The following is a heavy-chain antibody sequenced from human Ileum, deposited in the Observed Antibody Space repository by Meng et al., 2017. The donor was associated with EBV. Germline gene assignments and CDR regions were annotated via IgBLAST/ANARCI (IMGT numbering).Heavy chain of an antibody. V-gene: IGHV4-39*01. CDR1: CGPINSSSYY. Sequence: HLHLQRSGPGLVKPSLPLSLTCPFSCGPINSSSYYWGWIRQPPGKGLEWIGSIYYSGRTYYNPSLKSRVTISVDTSKNQFSLKLSSVTAADTAVYYCARPIAAAGWFDPWGQGTLVTVSS. CDR3: ARPIAAAGWFDP. CDR2: IYYSGRT. D-gene: IGHD6-13*01. J-gene: IGHJ5*02.